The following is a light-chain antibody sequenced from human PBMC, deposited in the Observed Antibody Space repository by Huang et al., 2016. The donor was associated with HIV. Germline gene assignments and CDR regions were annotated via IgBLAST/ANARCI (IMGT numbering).Light chain of an antibody. CDR3: QHYNSPSGT. CDR1: QNVSKW. CDR2: KAS. Sequence: DIHMTQSPSTLSASVGDRVNITCRASQNVSKWLAWYQQKPGKAPKVLIYKASILETGVPSRFSGSGSGTEFSLTINNLQPDDFATFYCQHYNSPSGTFGQGTKLEIK. V-gene: IGKV1-5*03. J-gene: IGKJ2*01.